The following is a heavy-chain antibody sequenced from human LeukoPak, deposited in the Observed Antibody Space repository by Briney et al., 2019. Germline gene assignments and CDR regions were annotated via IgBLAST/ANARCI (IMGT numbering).Heavy chain of an antibody. V-gene: IGHV3-23*01. CDR2: ISGSGGST. Sequence: PGRSLRLCCAASGFTFSSYAMSWVRQAPGKGLEWVSAISGSGGSTYYADSVKGRFTISRDNSKNTLYLQMNSLRAEDTAVYYCAKDLGGSSWYDYYYGMDVWGQGTTVTVSS. J-gene: IGHJ6*02. D-gene: IGHD6-13*01. CDR3: AKDLGGSSWYDYYYGMDV. CDR1: GFTFSSYA.